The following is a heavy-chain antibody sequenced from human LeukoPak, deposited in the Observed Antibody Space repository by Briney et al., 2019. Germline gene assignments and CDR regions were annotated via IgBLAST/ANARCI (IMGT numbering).Heavy chain of an antibody. V-gene: IGHV4-34*01. CDR3: ARVRPGYYYYYMDV. J-gene: IGHJ6*03. Sequence: SETLSPTCAVYGGSFSGYYWSWIRQPPGKGLEWIGEINHSGSTNYNPSLKSRVTISVDTSKNQFSLKLSSVTAADTAVYYCARVRPGYYYYYMDVWGKGTTVTVSS. CDR1: GGSFSGYY. CDR2: INHSGST.